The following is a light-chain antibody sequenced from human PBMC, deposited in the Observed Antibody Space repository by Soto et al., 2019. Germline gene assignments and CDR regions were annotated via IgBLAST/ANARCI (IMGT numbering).Light chain of an antibody. Sequence: DIVLTQSPATLSLSPGERAALSCRARQSVSCYLAWYQQKPGQAPRLLIYDASKRAPGIPVRFSGSGSGTDFTLTISSLEPEDFAVYYCQQRSNWPSTFGGGTKVEVK. CDR2: DAS. CDR1: QSVSCY. CDR3: QQRSNWPST. J-gene: IGKJ4*01. V-gene: IGKV3-11*01.